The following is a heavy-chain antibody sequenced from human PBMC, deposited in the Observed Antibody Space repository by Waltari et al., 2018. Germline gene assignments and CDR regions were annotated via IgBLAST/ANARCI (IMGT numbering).Heavy chain of an antibody. CDR3: ARHSGSWYVVYYYYMDV. D-gene: IGHD6-13*01. Sequence: QLQLQESGPGLVKPSETLSLTCTVSGGSISSSSYYWGWSRQPPGKGLEWIGSIYYSGSTYYNPSLKSRVTISVDTSKNQFSLKLSSVTAADTAVYYCARHSGSWYVVYYYYMDVWGKGTTVTVSS. CDR1: GGSISSSSYY. J-gene: IGHJ6*03. CDR2: IYYSGST. V-gene: IGHV4-39*01.